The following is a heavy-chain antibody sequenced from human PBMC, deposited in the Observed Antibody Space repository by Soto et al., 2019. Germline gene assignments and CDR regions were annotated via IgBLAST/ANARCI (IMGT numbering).Heavy chain of an antibody. CDR2: ISYDGSNK. Sequence: GGSLSLSCAASGFTFSSYAMHWVRQAPGKGLEWVAVISYDGSNKYYADSVKGRFTISRDNSKNTLYLQMNSLRAEDTAVYYCARTHLAYYYDSSGYPDSYYWGQGTLVTVSS. D-gene: IGHD3-22*01. CDR3: ARTHLAYYYDSSGYPDSYY. V-gene: IGHV3-30-3*01. CDR1: GFTFSSYA. J-gene: IGHJ4*02.